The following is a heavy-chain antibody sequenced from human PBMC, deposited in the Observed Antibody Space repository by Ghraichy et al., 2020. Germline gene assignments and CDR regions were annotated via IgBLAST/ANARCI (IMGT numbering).Heavy chain of an antibody. CDR1: GYTFTGYY. J-gene: IGHJ6*03. CDR2: INPNSGGT. Sequence: ASVKVSCKASGYTFTGYYMHWVRQAPGQGLEWMGRINPNSGGTNYAQKFQGRVTMTRDTSISTAYMELSRLRSDDTAVYYCARGRGGEMATINYGDYYYYMDVWGKGTTVTVSS. D-gene: IGHD5-24*01. CDR3: ARGRGGEMATINYGDYYYYMDV. V-gene: IGHV1-2*06.